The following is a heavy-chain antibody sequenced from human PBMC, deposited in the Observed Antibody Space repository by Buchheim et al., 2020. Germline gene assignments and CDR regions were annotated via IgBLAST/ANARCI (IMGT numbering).Heavy chain of an antibody. CDR3: ARDRAGDYDIMTGTYFYGMDV. D-gene: IGHD3-9*01. J-gene: IGHJ6*02. CDR2: IYYSGST. CDR1: GGSISSYY. V-gene: IGHV4-59*01. Sequence: QVQLQESGPGLVKPSETLSLTCTVSGGSISSYYWSWIRQPPGTGLEWIGYIYYSGSTNYNPSLKSRVTISVDTSKNQFSLKLSSVTAADTAVYYCARDRAGDYDIMTGTYFYGMDVWGQGTT.